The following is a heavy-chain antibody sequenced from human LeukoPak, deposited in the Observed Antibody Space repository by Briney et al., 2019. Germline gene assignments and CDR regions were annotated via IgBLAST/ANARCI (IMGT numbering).Heavy chain of an antibody. CDR2: ISYDGSNE. CDR3: AKVALFSGYYPPFDY. Sequence: GGSLRLSCAASGFTFSSYGMNWVRQAPGKGLEWVAVISYDGSNEYYADSVKGRFTISRDNSKNTLFLQMNSLRPEDTAVYHCAKVALFSGYYPPFDYWGQGTLVTVSS. CDR1: GFTFSSYG. J-gene: IGHJ4*02. D-gene: IGHD3-22*01. V-gene: IGHV3-30*18.